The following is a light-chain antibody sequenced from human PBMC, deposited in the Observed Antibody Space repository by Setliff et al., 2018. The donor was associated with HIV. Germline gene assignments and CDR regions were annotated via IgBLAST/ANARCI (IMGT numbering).Light chain of an antibody. Sequence: QSALTQSPSASGSPGQSVTISCTGTSSDVGGYNYVSWHQQHPGKAPKLMIYEVSKRPSGVPDRFSGSKSGNTASLTVSGLQAEDEADYYCSSYAGSSYVFGSGTKVTV. J-gene: IGLJ1*01. CDR3: SSYAGSSYV. CDR2: EVS. V-gene: IGLV2-8*01. CDR1: SSDVGGYNY.